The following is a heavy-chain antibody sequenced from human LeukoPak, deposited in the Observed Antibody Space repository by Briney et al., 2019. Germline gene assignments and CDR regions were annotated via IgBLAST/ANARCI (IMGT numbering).Heavy chain of an antibody. Sequence: GGSLRLSCAASGFTFSRNSMNWVRQAPGKGLEWVSAISTGGDRAYYADSVKGRFTTSRDNSRNTLYLQLNSLRAEDTAIYYCAVDCSSPSCYGQSAFDIWGQGTMVTVSS. CDR3: AVDCSSPSCYGQSAFDI. CDR1: GFTFSRNS. V-gene: IGHV3-23*01. J-gene: IGHJ3*02. D-gene: IGHD2-2*01. CDR2: ISTGGDRA.